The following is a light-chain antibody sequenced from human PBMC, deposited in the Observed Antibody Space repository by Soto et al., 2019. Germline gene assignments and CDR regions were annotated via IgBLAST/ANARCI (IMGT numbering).Light chain of an antibody. CDR1: SSDVGAYNY. J-gene: IGLJ1*01. V-gene: IGLV2-14*01. CDR2: EVS. Sequence: QSVLTQPASVSGSPGQSITISCTGTSSDVGAYNYVSWFQQHPDKAPKLMIYEVSNRPSGVSNRFSGSKSSNAASLPISGLQAEDEAYYFCFSFTTSNTHVFGTGTKLTVL. CDR3: FSFTTSNTHV.